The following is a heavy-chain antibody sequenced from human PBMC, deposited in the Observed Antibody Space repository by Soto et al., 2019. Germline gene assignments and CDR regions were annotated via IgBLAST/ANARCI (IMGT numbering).Heavy chain of an antibody. V-gene: IGHV4-4*02. CDR1: GCSISSSNW. D-gene: IGHD3-10*01. CDR2: IYHSGST. Sequence: PSETLSLTFAVPGCSISSSNWCSWVRQPPGKGLEWIGEIYHSGSTNYNPSLKSRVTISVDKSTNQFSLKLTSVTSADTAVYYCASLWFGTPTSYYYGMDVWGQGTTVS. CDR3: ASLWFGTPTSYYYGMDV. J-gene: IGHJ6*02.